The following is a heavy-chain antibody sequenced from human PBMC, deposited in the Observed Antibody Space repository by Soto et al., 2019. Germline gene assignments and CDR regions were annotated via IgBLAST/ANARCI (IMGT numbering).Heavy chain of an antibody. CDR1: GFAFPTYA. D-gene: IGHD3-16*01. CDR2: ISDSGSKT. Sequence: EVQLLESGGGLAQPGESLGLSCAASGFAFPTYAMTWVRQIPGKGLEWVASISDSGSKTYYADSVEGRLIIYRDNSMNAVSLQMNNPRVDASAVYYCVKKKGARDSDLQYFFDSWGQGTLVTVSS. V-gene: IGHV3-23*01. CDR3: VKKKGARDSDLQYFFDS. J-gene: IGHJ4*02.